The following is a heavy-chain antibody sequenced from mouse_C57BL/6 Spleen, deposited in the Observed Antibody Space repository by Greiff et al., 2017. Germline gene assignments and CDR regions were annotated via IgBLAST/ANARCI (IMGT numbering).Heavy chain of an antibody. V-gene: IGHV1-59*01. CDR1: GYTFTSYW. Sequence: QVQLKQPGAELVRPGTSVKLSCKASGYTFTSYWMHWVKQRPGQGLEWIGVIDPSDSYTNYNQKFKGKATLTVDTSSSTAYMQLSSLTSEDSAVYYCASITTVVGYWYFDVWGTGTTVTVSS. CDR2: IDPSDSYT. CDR3: ASITTVVGYWYFDV. J-gene: IGHJ1*03. D-gene: IGHD1-1*01.